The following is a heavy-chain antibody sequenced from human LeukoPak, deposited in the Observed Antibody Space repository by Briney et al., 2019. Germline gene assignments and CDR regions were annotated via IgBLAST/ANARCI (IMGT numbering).Heavy chain of an antibody. D-gene: IGHD3-16*01. CDR3: VRGRRSYGFDH. CDR2: ISGSGGST. CDR1: GFTFSNYW. Sequence: PGGSLRLSCAASGFTFSNYWMTWVRQAPGKGLEWVSAISGSGGSTYYADSVKGRFTISKETAKNSLHLQMAGLRDDDTAVYYCVRGRRSYGFDHWGQGTQVTVSS. V-gene: IGHV3-23*01. J-gene: IGHJ4*02.